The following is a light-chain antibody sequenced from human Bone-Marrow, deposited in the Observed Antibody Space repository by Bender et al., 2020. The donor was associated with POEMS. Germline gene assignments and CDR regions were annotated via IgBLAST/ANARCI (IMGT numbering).Light chain of an antibody. V-gene: IGLV2-14*01. CDR3: SSYTSSSTWV. CDR2: DVS. J-gene: IGLJ3*02. CDR1: SSDVGAYNY. Sequence: QSALTQPASVSGSPGQSITISCTGTSSDVGAYNYVSWYQQHPGKAPKLLLYDVSHRPSGVSNRFSGSKSGSAASLTISGLQAEDEAYYYCSSYTSSSTWVFGGGTKLTVL.